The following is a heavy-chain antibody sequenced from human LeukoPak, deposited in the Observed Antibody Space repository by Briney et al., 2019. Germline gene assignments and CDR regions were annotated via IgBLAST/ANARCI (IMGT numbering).Heavy chain of an antibody. D-gene: IGHD6-13*01. CDR1: GFTFSSYS. CDR2: ISSSSSYI. J-gene: IGHJ4*02. Sequence: PGGSLRLSCAASGFTFSSYSMNWVRQAPGKGLEGVSSISSSSSYIYYADSVKGRFTISRDNAKNSLYLQMNSLRAEDTAVYYCASIAADWNFDYWGQGTLVTVSS. V-gene: IGHV3-21*01. CDR3: ASIAADWNFDY.